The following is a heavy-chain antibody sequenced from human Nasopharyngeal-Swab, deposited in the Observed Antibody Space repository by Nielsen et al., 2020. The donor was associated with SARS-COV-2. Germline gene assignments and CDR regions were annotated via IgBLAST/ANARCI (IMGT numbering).Heavy chain of an antibody. D-gene: IGHD2-2*01. CDR1: GFTFSSYW. Sequence: GESLKISCAASGFTFSSYWMHWVRQASGKGLVWVSRINSDGSSTSYADSVKGRFTISRDNAKNTLYLQMNSLRAEDTAVYYCARDKVVVVPAAIYYYGMDVWGQGTTVTVSS. CDR2: INSDGSST. J-gene: IGHJ6*02. V-gene: IGHV3-74*01. CDR3: ARDKVVVVPAAIYYYGMDV.